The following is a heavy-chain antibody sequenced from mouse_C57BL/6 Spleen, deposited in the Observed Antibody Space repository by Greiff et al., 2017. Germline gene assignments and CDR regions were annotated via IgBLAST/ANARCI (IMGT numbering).Heavy chain of an antibody. J-gene: IGHJ2*01. V-gene: IGHV1-50*01. CDR1: GYTFTSYW. CDR3: ARTLSFDY. CDR2: IDPSDSYT. Sequence: VQLQQPGAELVKPGASVTLSCKASGYTFTSYWMQWVKQRPGQGLAWIGEIDPSDSYTNYNQKFKGKATLTVDTSSSTAYMQLSSLTSEDSAVYYCARTLSFDYWGQGTTRTVSS.